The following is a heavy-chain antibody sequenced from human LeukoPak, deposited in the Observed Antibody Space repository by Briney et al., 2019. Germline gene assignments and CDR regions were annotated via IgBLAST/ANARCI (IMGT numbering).Heavy chain of an antibody. Sequence: PSETLSLTCTVSGGSISSSSYYWGWIRQPPGKGLEWIGSIYYSGSTYYNPSLKSRVTISVDTSKNQFSLKLSSVTAADTAVYYCARDQGRCKDRPQPICYFDYWGQGTLVTVSS. V-gene: IGHV4-39*07. CDR3: ARDQGRCKDRPQPICYFDY. CDR1: GGSISSSSYY. CDR2: IYYSGST. D-gene: IGHD1-1*01. J-gene: IGHJ4*02.